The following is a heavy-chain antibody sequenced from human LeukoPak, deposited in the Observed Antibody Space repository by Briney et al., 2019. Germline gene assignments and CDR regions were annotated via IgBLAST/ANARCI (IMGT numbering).Heavy chain of an antibody. J-gene: IGHJ4*02. CDR3: ARSLPAATFFDY. CDR2: IYYSGST. CDR1: GGSISTYY. Sequence: PSETLSLTCTVSGGSISTYYGNWIRQAPGKGLEWIGYIYYSGSTNYNPSLKSRVTMSVDTSRNQFSLKLSTVTAADTAVYYCARSLPAATFFDYWGQGTLVTVSS. V-gene: IGHV4-59*01. D-gene: IGHD2-15*01.